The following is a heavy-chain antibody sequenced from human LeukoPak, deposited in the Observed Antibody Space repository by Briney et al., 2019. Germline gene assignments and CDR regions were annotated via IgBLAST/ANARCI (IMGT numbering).Heavy chain of an antibody. Sequence: GGSLRLSCAASGFTFSAYWMTWVRQPPGKGLEWVANIKEDGTEKNYVDSVKGRFTISRDNVKKSLYLEMNSLRVEDTAVYYCARGRWSDYWGQGTQVTVSS. CDR1: GFTFSAYW. V-gene: IGHV3-7*01. D-gene: IGHD5-24*01. CDR2: IKEDGTEK. J-gene: IGHJ4*02. CDR3: ARGRWSDY.